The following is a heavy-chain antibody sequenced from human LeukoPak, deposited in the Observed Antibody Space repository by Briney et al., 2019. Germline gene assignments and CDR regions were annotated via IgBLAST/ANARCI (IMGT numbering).Heavy chain of an antibody. D-gene: IGHD6-13*01. CDR3: ARGPGIAAAEANWFDP. J-gene: IGHJ5*02. CDR2: IYYSGST. CDR1: SNY. V-gene: IGHV4-39*01. Sequence: SNYWMSWVRQAPGEGLECIGGIYYSGSTYYNPSLKSRVTISVDTSKDQFSLKLSSVTAADTAVYYCARGPGIAAAEANWFDPWGQGTLVTVSS.